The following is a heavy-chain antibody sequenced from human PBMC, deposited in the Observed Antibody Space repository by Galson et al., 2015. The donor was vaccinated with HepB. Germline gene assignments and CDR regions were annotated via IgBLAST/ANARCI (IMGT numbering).Heavy chain of an antibody. V-gene: IGHV3-74*01. J-gene: IGHJ4*02. Sequence: SLRLSCAASGFTFSNYWMQWVRQAPGKGLVWVARIKTDGTSTNYADSVKGRFTISRDNAKNTLYLQMSSLGDEDTALYYCARAGFCSGDCYKGFDCWGQGTLVTVFS. CDR2: IKTDGTST. CDR3: ARAGFCSGDCYKGFDC. D-gene: IGHD2-21*02. CDR1: GFTFSNYW.